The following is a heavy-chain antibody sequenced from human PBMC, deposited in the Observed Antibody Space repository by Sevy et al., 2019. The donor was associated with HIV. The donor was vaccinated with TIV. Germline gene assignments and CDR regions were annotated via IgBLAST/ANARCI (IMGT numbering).Heavy chain of an antibody. CDR1: GFTVSSNY. J-gene: IGHJ6*02. D-gene: IGHD3-3*01. Sequence: GGSLRPSCAASGFTVSSNYMSWVPQAPGKGLRWVSVIYSGGSTNYEDSVKGRFTISRDNSKNTLYLQMNSLRAEDTAVYYCARSRFLEWFGDVWGQRTTVTVSS. CDR2: IYSGGST. CDR3: ARSRFLEWFGDV. V-gene: IGHV3-53*01.